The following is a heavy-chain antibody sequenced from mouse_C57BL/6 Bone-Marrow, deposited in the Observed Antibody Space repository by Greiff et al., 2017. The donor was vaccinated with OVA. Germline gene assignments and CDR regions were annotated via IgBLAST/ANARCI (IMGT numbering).Heavy chain of an antibody. J-gene: IGHJ4*01. CDR1: GFTFSDYY. D-gene: IGHD2-3*01. CDR3: ARHGYSYAMDY. CDR2: ISNGGGST. V-gene: IGHV5-12*01. Sequence: EVKVVESGGGLVQPGGSLKLSCAASGFTFSDYYMYWVRQTPEKRLEWVAYISNGGGSTYYPDTVKGRFTISRDNAKNTLYLQMSRLKSEDTAMYYCARHGYSYAMDYWGQGTSVTVSS.